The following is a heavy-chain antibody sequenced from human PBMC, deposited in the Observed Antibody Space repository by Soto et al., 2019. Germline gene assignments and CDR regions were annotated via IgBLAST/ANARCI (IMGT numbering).Heavy chain of an antibody. CDR1: GDSISSYF. J-gene: IGHJ4*02. D-gene: IGHD6-13*01. CDR3: ARVAAAGTYFDY. V-gene: IGHV4-59*12. Sequence: PSETLSLTCTVSGDSISSYFWSWIRQPPGKGLEWIGYIYYSGSTNYNPSLKSRVTISVDTSKNQFSLKLSSVTAADTAVYYCARVAAAGTYFDYWGQGTLVTVSS. CDR2: IYYSGST.